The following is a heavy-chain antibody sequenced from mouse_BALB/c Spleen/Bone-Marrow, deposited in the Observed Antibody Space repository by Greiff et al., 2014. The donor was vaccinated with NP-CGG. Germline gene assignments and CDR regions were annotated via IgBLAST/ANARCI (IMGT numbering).Heavy chain of an antibody. CDR1: GFTFSRYT. CDR3: ARHGVRREWYFDV. CDR2: ISNGGGST. Sequence: DVKLVESGGGLVQPGGSLKLSCAASGFTFSRYTMSWVRQTPEKRLEWVAYISNGGGSTYYPDTDTVKGRFTISRDNAKNTLYLQVSSLKSEDTAMYYCARHGVRREWYFDVWGAGTTVTVSS. D-gene: IGHD2-14*01. J-gene: IGHJ1*01. V-gene: IGHV5-12-2*01.